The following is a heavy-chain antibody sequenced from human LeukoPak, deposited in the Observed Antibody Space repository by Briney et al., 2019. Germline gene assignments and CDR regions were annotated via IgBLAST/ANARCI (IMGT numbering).Heavy chain of an antibody. J-gene: IGHJ5*02. CDR1: GFTFSSYA. D-gene: IGHD3-9*01. Sequence: PGGSLRLSCAASGFTFSSYAVSWVRQAPGVGLEWVSTISGRGGSTYYADSVKGRFTISRDNSKNTLYLQMNSLRADDTAIYYFAKGYYDILTDYFHNWFNPWGQGTLVIVSS. V-gene: IGHV3-23*01. CDR3: AKGYYDILTDYFHNWFNP. CDR2: ISGRGGST.